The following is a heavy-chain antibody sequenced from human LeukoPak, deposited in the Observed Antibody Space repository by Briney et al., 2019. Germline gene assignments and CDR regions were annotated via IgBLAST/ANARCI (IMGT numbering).Heavy chain of an antibody. Sequence: PGGSLRLSCAASGFTFDDYAMHWVRQAPGKGLEWVSGISWNSGSIGYADSVKGRFTISRDNAKNSLYLQMNSLRAEDTALYYCAKDSQGGSSSGYRYDAFDIWGQGTMVTVSS. J-gene: IGHJ3*02. V-gene: IGHV3-9*01. CDR3: AKDSQGGSSSGYRYDAFDI. CDR1: GFTFDDYA. CDR2: ISWNSGSI. D-gene: IGHD6-13*01.